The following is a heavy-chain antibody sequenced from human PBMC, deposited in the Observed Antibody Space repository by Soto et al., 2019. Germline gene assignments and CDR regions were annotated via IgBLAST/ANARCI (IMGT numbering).Heavy chain of an antibody. D-gene: IGHD3-16*01. CDR3: ARAFASNKYWFDR. V-gene: IGHV1-69*13. CDR2: IIPIFGAA. Sequence: EASVKVACKASGGSFSSYIISWVRQAPGQGLEWMGGIIPIFGAATYALKFQDRVTITADESTRTAYMELSSLRSEDTALYYCARAFASNKYWFDRWGQGTLVTVSS. CDR1: GGSFSSYI. J-gene: IGHJ5*02.